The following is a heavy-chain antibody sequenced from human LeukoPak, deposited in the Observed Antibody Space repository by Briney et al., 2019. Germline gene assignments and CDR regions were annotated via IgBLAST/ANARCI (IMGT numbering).Heavy chain of an antibody. D-gene: IGHD2-15*01. V-gene: IGHV4-34*01. CDR3: ERDGCGGSCFHYYYYYMDD. Sequence: PSETLSLMCAVCGGLFRVYYWIWIRNPPGKAREWIGELNHRWSTNYNTSLNGPVHISLDTPKNQLSLKLRSVTAANTAVYYCERDGCGGSCFHYYYYYMDDWGTRTTVTISS. J-gene: IGHJ6*03. CDR1: GGLFRVYY. CDR2: LNHRWST.